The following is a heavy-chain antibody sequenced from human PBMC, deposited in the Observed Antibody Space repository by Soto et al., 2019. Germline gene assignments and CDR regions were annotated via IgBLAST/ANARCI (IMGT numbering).Heavy chain of an antibody. CDR1: GGSIRSGGYY. Sequence: SETLSLTCTVSGGSIRSGGYYWSWIRQHPGKGLEWIGYIYYSGSTYYNPSLKSRVTISVDTSKNQFSLKLSSVTAADTAVYYCARGTSTGTMSYWGQGTLVTVSS. V-gene: IGHV4-31*03. J-gene: IGHJ4*02. CDR3: ARGTSTGTMSY. D-gene: IGHD1-1*01. CDR2: IYYSGST.